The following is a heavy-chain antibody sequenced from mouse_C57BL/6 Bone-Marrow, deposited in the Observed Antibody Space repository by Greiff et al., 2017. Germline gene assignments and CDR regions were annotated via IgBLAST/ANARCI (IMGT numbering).Heavy chain of an antibody. J-gene: IGHJ4*01. CDR3: ARKDYDLYYAMDY. CDR2: IYPRSGNT. CDR1: GYTFTSYG. Sequence: QVQLQQSGAELARPGASVKLSCKASGYTFTSYGISWVKQRTGQGLEWIGEIYPRSGNTYYNEKFKGKATLTADKSSSTAYMELRSLTSEDSAVYYCARKDYDLYYAMDYWGQGTSVTVSS. D-gene: IGHD2-4*01. V-gene: IGHV1-81*01.